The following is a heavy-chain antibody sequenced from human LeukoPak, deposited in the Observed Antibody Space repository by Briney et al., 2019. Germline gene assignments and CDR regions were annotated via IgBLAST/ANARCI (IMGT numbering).Heavy chain of an antibody. Sequence: GGSLRLSCTASGFTFSSYWMSWVRQAPGKGLEWVANIKQDGSEKYYVDSVKGRFTISRDNAKNSLYLQMNSLRAEDTAVYYCARDTTGDAFDYWGQGTLVIVS. V-gene: IGHV3-7*01. CDR1: GFTFSSYW. CDR2: IKQDGSEK. CDR3: ARDTTGDAFDY. D-gene: IGHD7-27*01. J-gene: IGHJ4*02.